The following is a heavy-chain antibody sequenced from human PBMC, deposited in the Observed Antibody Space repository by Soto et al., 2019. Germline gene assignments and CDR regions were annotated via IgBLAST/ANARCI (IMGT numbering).Heavy chain of an antibody. CDR3: AKGYSSGWSNYFDY. CDR1: GFTFSSYG. V-gene: IGHV3-30*18. D-gene: IGHD6-19*01. J-gene: IGHJ4*02. Sequence: QVQLVESGGGVVQPGRSLRLSCAASGFTFSSYGMHWVRQAPGKGLEWVAVISYDGSNKYYADSVKGRFTISRDNSKKTLYLQMNSLSAEDTAVYYCAKGYSSGWSNYFDYWGQGTLVTVSS. CDR2: ISYDGSNK.